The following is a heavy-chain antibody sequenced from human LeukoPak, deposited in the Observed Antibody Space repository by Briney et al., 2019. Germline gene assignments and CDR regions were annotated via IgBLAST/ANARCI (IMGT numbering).Heavy chain of an antibody. CDR1: GFTFDDYA. CDR2: ISWNSGSI. D-gene: IGHD4-17*01. Sequence: PGGSLRLSCAASGFTFDDYAMHWVRQAPGKGLEWVSGISWNSGSIGYADSVKGRLTISRDNAKNSLYLQMNSLRAEDTALYYCAKENPTVSWGQGTLVTVSS. CDR3: AKENPTVS. J-gene: IGHJ4*02. V-gene: IGHV3-9*01.